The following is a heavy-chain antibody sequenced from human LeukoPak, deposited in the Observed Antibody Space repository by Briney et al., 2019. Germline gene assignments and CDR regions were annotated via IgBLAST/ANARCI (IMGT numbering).Heavy chain of an antibody. Sequence: PGGSLRLSCAASGFTFSSYAISWVRQAPGKGLEWVSAISGSGGSTYYADSVKGRFTISRDNSKNTLYLQMNSLRAEDAAVYYCAKDTSSWYGNWFDPWGQGTLVTVSS. V-gene: IGHV3-23*01. CDR3: AKDTSSWYGNWFDP. CDR2: ISGSGGST. J-gene: IGHJ5*02. CDR1: GFTFSSYA. D-gene: IGHD6-13*01.